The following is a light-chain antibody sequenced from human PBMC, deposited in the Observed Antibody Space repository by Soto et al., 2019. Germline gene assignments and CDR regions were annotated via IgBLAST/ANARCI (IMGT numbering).Light chain of an antibody. J-gene: IGLJ3*02. CDR2: EVN. CDR1: GSDVGSYNY. V-gene: IGLV2-14*01. Sequence: QSALTQPASVSGSPGQSITLSCIGTGSDVGSYNYVSWYQQRPGKAPKLMIYEVNNRPSGVSDRFSGSKSANTASLTISGLQSEDEATYYCSSYTTDTIGVFGGGTQLTVL. CDR3: SSYTTDTIGV.